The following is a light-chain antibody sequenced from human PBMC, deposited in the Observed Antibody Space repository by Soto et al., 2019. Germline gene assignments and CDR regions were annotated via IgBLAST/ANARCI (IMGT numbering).Light chain of an antibody. CDR3: SPFAGSNNFPSV. V-gene: IGLV2-8*01. J-gene: IGLJ1*01. Sequence: QSALTLPPSASGSPGQSVTISCTGTSSDVGAYDYVSWYQQHPGKAPKLMIYEINKRPSGVPDRFSGSKSGNTASLTVSGLQAEDEADYYCSPFAGSNNFPSVFGTGTTVTVL. CDR1: SSDVGAYDY. CDR2: EIN.